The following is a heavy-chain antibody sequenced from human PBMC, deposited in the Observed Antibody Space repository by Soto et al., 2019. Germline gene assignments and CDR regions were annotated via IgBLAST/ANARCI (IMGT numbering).Heavy chain of an antibody. J-gene: IGHJ2*01. CDR3: ARGGSLYWYFDL. CDR1: GYTFTNYA. V-gene: IGHV1-3*01. D-gene: IGHD1-26*01. CDR2: INAGNGNT. Sequence: QVQLVQSGAEVKKPGASVKVSCKASGYTFTNYAMHWVRQAPGQRLESMGWINAGNGNTKYSQKFQGRVTITRDTSASTAYMELSSLRSEDTAVYYCARGGSLYWYFDLWGRGTLVTVSS.